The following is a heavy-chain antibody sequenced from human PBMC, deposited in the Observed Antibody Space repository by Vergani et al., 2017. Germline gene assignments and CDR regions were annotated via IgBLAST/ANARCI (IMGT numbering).Heavy chain of an antibody. CDR3: AKDHYGDYEGGPDAFDI. J-gene: IGHJ3*02. V-gene: IGHV3-23*01. CDR2: ISGSGGST. D-gene: IGHD4-17*01. Sequence: EVQLLESGGGLVQPGGSLRLSCAASGFTFSSYAMSWVRQAPGKGLEWVSAISGSGGSTYYADSVKGRFTISRDNSKNTLYLQMNSLRAEDTAVYYCAKDHYGDYEGGPDAFDIWGQGTMVTVSS. CDR1: GFTFSSYA.